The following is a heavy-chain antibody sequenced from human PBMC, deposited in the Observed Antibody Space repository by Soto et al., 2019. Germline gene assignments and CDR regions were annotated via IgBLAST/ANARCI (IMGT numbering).Heavy chain of an antibody. D-gene: IGHD6-13*01. CDR2: INPNSGGT. J-gene: IGHJ5*02. CDR1: GYTFTGYY. V-gene: IGHV1-2*02. CDR3: ARVASSSLYWFDP. Sequence: ASVKVSCKASGYTFTGYYMHWVRQAPGQGLEWMGGINPNSGGTNYAQKFQGRVTMTRDTSISSAYMELSRLRSEDTAVYYCARVASSSLYWFDPWGQGTLVTVSS.